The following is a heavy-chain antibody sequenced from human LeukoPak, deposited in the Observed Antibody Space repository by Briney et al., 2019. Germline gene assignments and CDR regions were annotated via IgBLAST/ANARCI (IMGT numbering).Heavy chain of an antibody. J-gene: IGHJ5*01. CDR1: GGSISSYY. D-gene: IGHD4-23*01. Sequence: SETLSLTCTVSGGSISSYYWSWIRQPPGKGLKWIGNIYYSGYTTYSPSLRSRVTISVDTSKNQFSLKLSSVAAADTAVYYCARDSGTTGVVKFDPWGQGTLVTVSS. CDR3: ARDSGTTGVVKFDP. CDR2: IYYSGYT. V-gene: IGHV4-59*12.